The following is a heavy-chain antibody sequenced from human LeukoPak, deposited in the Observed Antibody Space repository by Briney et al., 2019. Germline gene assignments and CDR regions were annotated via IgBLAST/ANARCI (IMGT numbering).Heavy chain of an antibody. J-gene: IGHJ4*02. V-gene: IGHV3-23*01. CDR3: AKVLTTVTIRSPIDY. Sequence: PGGSLSLSCAASGFTFSSYAMSWVRQAPGKGLEWVSAISGSGGSTYYADSVKGRFTISRDNSKNTLYLQMNSLRAEDTAVYCCAKVLTTVTIRSPIDYWGQGTLVTVSS. D-gene: IGHD4-17*01. CDR1: GFTFSSYA. CDR2: ISGSGGST.